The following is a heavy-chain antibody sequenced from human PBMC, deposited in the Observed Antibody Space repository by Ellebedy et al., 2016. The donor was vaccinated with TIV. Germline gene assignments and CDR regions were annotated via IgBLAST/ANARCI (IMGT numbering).Heavy chain of an antibody. V-gene: IGHV1-69*13. CDR3: ARAESGGYAWDY. Sequence: AASVKVSCKASGGTFNNYALNWVRQAPGQGLEWMGGIVPIFRTPNNAQKFQGRVTITSDESTSTAYMELSSLRSEDTAVYFCARAESGGYAWDYWGQGTLVTVSS. CDR2: IVPIFRTP. D-gene: IGHD5-12*01. J-gene: IGHJ4*02. CDR1: GGTFNNYA.